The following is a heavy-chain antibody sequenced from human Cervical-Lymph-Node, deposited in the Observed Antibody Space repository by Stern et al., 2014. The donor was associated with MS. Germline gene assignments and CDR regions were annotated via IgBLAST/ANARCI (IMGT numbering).Heavy chain of an antibody. CDR3: TRGPMASFDF. CDR2: INTDTGNP. CDR1: GYPFTSEA. V-gene: IGHV7-4-1*02. D-gene: IGHD5-24*01. Sequence: VQLVESGSEFRKPGASVKVSCKASGYPFTSEAMNWVRQAPGQDFEWMGWINTDTGNPTYAQGFAGRFVFSLDASVSTAYLQIRDLKAEDTAVYYCTRGPMASFDFWGQGTLVTVSS. J-gene: IGHJ4*02.